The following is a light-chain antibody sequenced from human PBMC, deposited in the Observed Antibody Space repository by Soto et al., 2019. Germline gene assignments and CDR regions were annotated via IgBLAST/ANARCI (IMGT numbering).Light chain of an antibody. CDR1: QSVSSSY. CDR2: GAS. Sequence: EIVLTQSPGTLSLSPGERATLSCRASQSVSSSYLAWYQQKPGQAPRLLIYGASSRATGIPDRFSGSGSGTDFTLTISRLEPDDVAVDYCQQYGSSLLTFGGGTKVEIK. J-gene: IGKJ4*01. V-gene: IGKV3-20*01. CDR3: QQYGSSLLT.